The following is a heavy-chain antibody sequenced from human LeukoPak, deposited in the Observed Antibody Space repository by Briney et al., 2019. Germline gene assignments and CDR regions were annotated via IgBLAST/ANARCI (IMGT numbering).Heavy chain of an antibody. Sequence: SVKVSCKASGGTFISYAISWVRQAPGQGLEWMGRIIPILDIANYAQKFQGRVTITADKSTSTAYMELSSLRSEDTAVYYCARTITIPLPYGMDVWGQGTTVTVSS. J-gene: IGHJ6*02. CDR1: GGTFISYA. CDR2: IIPILDIA. CDR3: ARTITIPLPYGMDV. V-gene: IGHV1-69*04. D-gene: IGHD3-3*01.